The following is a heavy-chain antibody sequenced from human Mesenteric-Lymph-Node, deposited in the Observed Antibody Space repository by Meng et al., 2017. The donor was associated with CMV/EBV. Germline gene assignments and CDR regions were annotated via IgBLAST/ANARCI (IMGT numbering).Heavy chain of an antibody. CDR1: GDSISNSTYY. D-gene: IGHD3-22*01. CDR3: ARRGNYDSDYSEY. Sequence: QLQLQAWGPGLVKPSEPLSLSCIVSGDSISNSTYYWTWIRQPPGKGLEWIGSVHHSGTTYYNPSLRGRLTISVDTSANLFSLRLTTVTAADTATYYCARRGNYDSDYSEYWGQGTLVTAPQ. CDR2: VHHSGTT. J-gene: IGHJ4*02. V-gene: IGHV4-39*01.